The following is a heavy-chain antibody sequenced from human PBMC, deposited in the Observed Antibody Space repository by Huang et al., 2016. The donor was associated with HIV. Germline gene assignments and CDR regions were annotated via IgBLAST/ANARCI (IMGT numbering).Heavy chain of an antibody. CDR3: AKGGSAAAVLDF. CDR1: GFTFSSYG. J-gene: IGHJ4*02. Sequence: QVQLVESGGGVVQPGRSLRISCAASGFTFSSYGMHWVRQGPGKGLEWVAVISYDAKTKDYADSVKGRFSISRDNSKTTVYLQLNTLRLEDTAVYYCAKGGSAAAVLDFWGQGTLVTVSS. V-gene: IGHV3-30*18. D-gene: IGHD6-13*01. CDR2: ISYDAKTK.